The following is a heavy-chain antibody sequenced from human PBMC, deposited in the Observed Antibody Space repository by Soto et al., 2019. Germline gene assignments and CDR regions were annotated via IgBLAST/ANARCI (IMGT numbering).Heavy chain of an antibody. Sequence: SETLSLTCAVYGGSFSGYYWSWIRQPPGKGLEWIGEINHSGSTNYNPSLKSRVTISVDTSKNQLSLKLSSVTAADTAVYYCARGRVTIFGVVTKYFDYWGQGTLVTVSS. CDR1: GGSFSGYY. CDR3: ARGRVTIFGVVTKYFDY. V-gene: IGHV4-34*01. CDR2: INHSGST. J-gene: IGHJ4*02. D-gene: IGHD3-3*01.